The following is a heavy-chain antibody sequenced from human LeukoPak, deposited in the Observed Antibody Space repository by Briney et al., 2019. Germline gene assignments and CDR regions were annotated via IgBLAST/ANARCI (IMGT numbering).Heavy chain of an antibody. V-gene: IGHV3-21*01. CDR3: ARARGGYSGYDLGY. CDR1: GFAVSTNY. J-gene: IGHJ4*02. CDR2: ISSSSSYI. D-gene: IGHD5-12*01. Sequence: GGSLRLSCAASGFAVSTNYLSWVRQAPGKGLEWVSSISSSSSYIYYADSVKGRFTISRDNAKNSLYLQMYSLRAEDTAVYYCARARGGYSGYDLGYWGQGTLVTVSS.